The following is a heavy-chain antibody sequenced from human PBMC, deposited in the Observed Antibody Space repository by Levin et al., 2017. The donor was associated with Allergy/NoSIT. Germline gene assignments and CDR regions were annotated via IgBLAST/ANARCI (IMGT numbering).Heavy chain of an antibody. J-gene: IGHJ1*01. D-gene: IGHD4-17*01. CDR3: ARDRGENGAEYFQH. CDR1: GGSISSYY. CDR2: IYYSGST. V-gene: IGHV4-59*01. Sequence: PSETLSLTCTVSGGSISSYYWSWIRQPPGKGLEWIGYIYYSGSTNYNPSLKSRVTISVDTSKNQFSLKLSSVTAADTAVYYCARDRGENGAEYFQHWGQGTLVTVSS.